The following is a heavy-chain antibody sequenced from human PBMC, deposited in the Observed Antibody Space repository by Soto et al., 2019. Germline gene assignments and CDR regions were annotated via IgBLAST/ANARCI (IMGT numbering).Heavy chain of an antibody. Sequence: KPSETLSLTCSVSGGSMNSYYWRWIRQPPEKGLEWIGYIYYSGTTNYNPSLKSRVTISVDTSKNQFSLILTSVTAADTAVYYCARVAENYYDSSGYYHRFDYWGQGTLVTVSS. CDR2: IYYSGTT. D-gene: IGHD3-22*01. CDR1: GGSMNSYY. CDR3: ARVAENYYDSSGYYHRFDY. J-gene: IGHJ4*02. V-gene: IGHV4-59*01.